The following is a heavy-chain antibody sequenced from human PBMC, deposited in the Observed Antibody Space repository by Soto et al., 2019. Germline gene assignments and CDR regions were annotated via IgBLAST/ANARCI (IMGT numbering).Heavy chain of an antibody. V-gene: IGHV3-30-3*01. J-gene: IGHJ4*02. CDR1: GFTFSSYG. CDR2: ISHDGSNK. D-gene: IGHD6-19*01. Sequence: QVQLVESGGGVVQPGRSLRLSCAASGFTFSSYGIHWVRQAPGKGLEWVAVISHDGSNKYYADSVKGRFNIPRDNSKDTLSLKMTSLRPEATAMYYCASDWQWRYNDYWGQGTLVSVSS. CDR3: ASDWQWRYNDY.